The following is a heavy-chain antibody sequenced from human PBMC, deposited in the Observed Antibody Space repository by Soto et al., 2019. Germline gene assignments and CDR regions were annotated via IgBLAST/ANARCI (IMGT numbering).Heavy chain of an antibody. Sequence: LSLTCTVCGGSISSYFWSWIRQPPGEGLEWIGYIFYSGTTNYSPSLKSRVTMSLGTAKNQFSLNLTSVTAADTAVYYCARGRGGTYDAFDIWGQGTMVTVSS. V-gene: IGHV4-59*01. D-gene: IGHD1-26*01. CDR2: IFYSGTT. CDR1: GGSISSYF. CDR3: ARGRGGTYDAFDI. J-gene: IGHJ3*02.